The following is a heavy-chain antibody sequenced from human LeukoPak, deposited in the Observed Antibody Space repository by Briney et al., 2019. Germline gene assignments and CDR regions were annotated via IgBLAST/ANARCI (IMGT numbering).Heavy chain of an antibody. V-gene: IGHV1-3*01. CDR3: ARGSCSSTSCYMDV. CDR2: INAGKGNT. CDR1: GYTFSSYS. J-gene: IGHJ6*02. Sequence: ASVKVSCKASGYTFSSYSIHWARQAPGQRLEWMGWINAGKGNTKYSQKFQGRVTITGDTSASTAYMELSSLRSEDTAVYYCARGSCSSTSCYMDVWGQGTTVTVSS. D-gene: IGHD2-2*01.